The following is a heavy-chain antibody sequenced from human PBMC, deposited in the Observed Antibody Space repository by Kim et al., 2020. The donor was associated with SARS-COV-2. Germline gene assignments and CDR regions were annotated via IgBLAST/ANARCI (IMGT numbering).Heavy chain of an antibody. Sequence: GGSLRLSCAASGFTFSTYWMSWVRQAPGKGLEWVANIKQDGSEKSYVDSVKGRFTISRDNAKNSLYLQMNSLRAEDTAVYYCARDLRTLVVVVAAHTGFDPWGQGTLVTVSS. CDR3: ARDLRTLVVVVAAHTGFDP. CDR1: GFTFSTYW. CDR2: IKQDGSEK. V-gene: IGHV3-7*03. J-gene: IGHJ5*02. D-gene: IGHD2-15*01.